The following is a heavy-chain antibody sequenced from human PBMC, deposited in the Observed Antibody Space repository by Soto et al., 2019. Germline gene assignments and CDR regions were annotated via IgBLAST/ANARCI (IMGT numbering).Heavy chain of an antibody. D-gene: IGHD7-27*01. Sequence: PGGSLRLSCTTSGFTFGDYALSWFRQAPGKGLECVGFIRSKTYAETTEYAASVKGRFTISRDDSKSIAYLEMNSLKTEDTAVYYFSRDSVCARLTGSKLGYFDYWGQGTLVTVSS. CDR2: IRSKTYAETT. CDR1: GFTFGDYA. CDR3: SRDSVCARLTGSKLGYFDY. J-gene: IGHJ4*02. V-gene: IGHV3-49*03.